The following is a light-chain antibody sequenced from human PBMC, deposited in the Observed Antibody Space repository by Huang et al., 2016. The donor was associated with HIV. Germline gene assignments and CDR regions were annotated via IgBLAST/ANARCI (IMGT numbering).Light chain of an antibody. CDR3: QQYNDWPPYT. CDR1: HRVTTN. CDR2: GAS. V-gene: IGKV3-15*01. J-gene: IGKJ2*01. Sequence: EIVMTQSPATLSVSPGERATLSCRASHRVTTNLAWYQQKPGQAPRLLIYGASTRATGVPARFSGSGSGTEFTLTISSLQSEDCAVYYCQQYNDWPPYTFGQGTKLEIK.